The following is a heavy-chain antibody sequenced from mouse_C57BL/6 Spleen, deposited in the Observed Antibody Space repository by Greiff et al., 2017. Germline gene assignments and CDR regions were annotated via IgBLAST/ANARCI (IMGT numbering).Heavy chain of an antibody. J-gene: IGHJ4*01. D-gene: IGHD6-1*01. V-gene: IGHV1-82*01. CDR1: GYAFSSSW. Sequence: QVQLKESGPELVKPGASVKISCKASGYAFSSSWMNWVKQRPGKGLEWIGRIYPGDGDTNYNGKFKGKATLTADKSSSTAYMQLSSLTSEDSAVYFCARETSSDAMDYWGQGTSVTVSS. CDR3: ARETSSDAMDY. CDR2: IYPGDGDT.